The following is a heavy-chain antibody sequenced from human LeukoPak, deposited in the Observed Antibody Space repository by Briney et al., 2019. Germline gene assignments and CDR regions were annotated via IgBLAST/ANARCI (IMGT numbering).Heavy chain of an antibody. CDR3: ARGSGIDAFDI. CDR1: GGSISSYY. CDR2: IYYSGST. D-gene: IGHD1-26*01. Sequence: SETLSLTCTVSGGSISSYYWSWIRQPPGKGLEWIGYIYYSGSTNQNPPLKSRVTISVDTSKNQFSLKLRSVTAADTAVYYCARGSGIDAFDIWGQGTMVTVSS. V-gene: IGHV4-59*01. J-gene: IGHJ3*02.